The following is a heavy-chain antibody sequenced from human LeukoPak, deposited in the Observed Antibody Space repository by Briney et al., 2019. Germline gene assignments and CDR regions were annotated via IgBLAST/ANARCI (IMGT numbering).Heavy chain of an antibody. Sequence: SETLSLTCTVSGGSISNHYWTWIRQSPGKGLEWIGYIYYSGISDYNPSLRSRVTMSVDTSKNQFSLKLNSLTAADTALYYCAKDHRGGRDWLTAAGYYYGVDVWGQGTTVTVSS. CDR2: IYYSGIS. CDR1: GGSISNHY. D-gene: IGHD6-13*01. J-gene: IGHJ6*02. V-gene: IGHV4-59*11. CDR3: AKDHRGGRDWLTAAGYYYGVDV.